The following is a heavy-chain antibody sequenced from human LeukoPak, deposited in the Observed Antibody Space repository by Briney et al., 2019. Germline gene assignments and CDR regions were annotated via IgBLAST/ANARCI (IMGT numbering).Heavy chain of an antibody. CDR1: GYSISSGYY. CDR2: IYHSGST. D-gene: IGHD1-20*01. V-gene: IGHV4-38-2*02. Sequence: SETLSLTCTVSGYSISSGYYWGWIRQPPGKGLEWIGSIYHSGSTYYNPSLKSRVTMSVDTSKNQFSQKLSSVTAADTAVYYCAREGYNWNPWGVYYYYYMDVWGKGTTVTVSS. J-gene: IGHJ6*03. CDR3: AREGYNWNPWGVYYYYYMDV.